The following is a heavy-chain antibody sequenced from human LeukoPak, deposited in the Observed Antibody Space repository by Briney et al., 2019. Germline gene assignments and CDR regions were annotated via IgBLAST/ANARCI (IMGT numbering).Heavy chain of an antibody. CDR1: GFTFSSYG. Sequence: PGGSLRLSCAASGFTFSSYGMSWDRQAPGKGLEWVSAISGSGGSTYYADSVKGRFTISRDNSKNTLYLQMNSLRAEDTAVYYCARDPGRSGWDYWGQGTLVTVSS. CDR2: ISGSGGST. V-gene: IGHV3-23*01. CDR3: ARDPGRSGWDY. D-gene: IGHD6-19*01. J-gene: IGHJ4*02.